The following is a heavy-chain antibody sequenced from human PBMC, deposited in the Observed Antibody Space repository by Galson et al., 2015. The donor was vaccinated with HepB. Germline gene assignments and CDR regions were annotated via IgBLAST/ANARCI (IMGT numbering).Heavy chain of an antibody. V-gene: IGHV6-1*01. J-gene: IGHJ4*02. CDR1: GDSVSSNSAA. CDR3: ARVGKKQWPPDGYFDY. Sequence: CAISGDSVSSNSAAWNWIRQSPSRGLEWLGRTYYRSKWYNDYAVSVKSRITINPDTSKNQFSLQLNSVTPEDTAVYYCARVGKKQWPPDGYFDYWGQGSLVTVSS. D-gene: IGHD6-19*01. CDR2: TYYRSKWYN.